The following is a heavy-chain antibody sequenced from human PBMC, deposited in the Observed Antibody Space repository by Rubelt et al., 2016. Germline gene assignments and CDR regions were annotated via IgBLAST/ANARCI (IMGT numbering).Heavy chain of an antibody. V-gene: IGHV4-34*01. D-gene: IGHD1-26*01. Sequence: QVQLQQWGAGLLKPSETLSLTCAVYGGSFSGYYWSWIRQPPGTGLAWLGEINHSGSINYHPSLKSRVHISIDTSKNQFSLKLSSVTAADTAVYYCARGLSIVGATGDYWGQGNLVTVSS. CDR1: GGSFSGYY. CDR3: ARGLSIVGATGDY. CDR2: INHSGSI. J-gene: IGHJ4*02.